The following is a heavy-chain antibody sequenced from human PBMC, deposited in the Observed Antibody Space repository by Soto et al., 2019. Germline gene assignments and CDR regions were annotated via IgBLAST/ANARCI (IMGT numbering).Heavy chain of an antibody. CDR1: GYTFTSYG. J-gene: IGHJ4*02. CDR3: AREVPDRYYFDY. Sequence: ASVKVSCKASGYTFTSYGISWVRQAPGQGLEGMGWISAYNGNTNYAQKLQGRVTMTTDTSTGTAYMELRSLRSDDTAVYYCAREVPDRYYFDYWGQGTLVTVSS. CDR2: ISAYNGNT. V-gene: IGHV1-18*01.